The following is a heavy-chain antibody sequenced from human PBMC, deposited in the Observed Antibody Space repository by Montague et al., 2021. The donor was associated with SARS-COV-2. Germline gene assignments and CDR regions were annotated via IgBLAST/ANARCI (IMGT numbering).Heavy chain of an antibody. J-gene: IGHJ4*02. CDR1: GGSIGSSNW. Sequence: SETLSLTCAASGGSIGSSNWWSWVRQPPGKGLEWIGEIYHSGSTNYNPSLKSRVTISVDKSKNQFSLKLSSVTAADTAVYYCARGTIWFGELLTLWYFDYWGQGTLVTVSS. CDR3: ARGTIWFGELLTLWYFDY. V-gene: IGHV4-4*02. D-gene: IGHD3-10*01. CDR2: IYHSGST.